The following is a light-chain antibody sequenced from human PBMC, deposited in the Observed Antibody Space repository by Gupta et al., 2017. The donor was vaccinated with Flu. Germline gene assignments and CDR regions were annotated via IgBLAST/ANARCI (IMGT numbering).Light chain of an antibody. CDR3: LQYIKRPRS. V-gene: IGKV3-15*01. CDR2: FAS. J-gene: IGKJ2*03. Sequence: ERATLSCMPSNSIYNYVDWYLQRPGQSPKLLIYFASTRATGLPARFSGSGFGTDFTLIITSLKSEDFAVYYCLQYIKRPRSFGQGTKLEIK. CDR1: NSIYNY.